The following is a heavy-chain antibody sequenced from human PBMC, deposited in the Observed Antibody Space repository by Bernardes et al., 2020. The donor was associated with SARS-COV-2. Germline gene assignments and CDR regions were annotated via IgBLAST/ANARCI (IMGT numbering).Heavy chain of an antibody. CDR2: ISYDGSNK. CDR3: ANVGISIGYSSGWYRDRMDV. D-gene: IGHD6-19*01. J-gene: IGHJ6*02. V-gene: IGHV3-30*18. CDR1: GFTFSSYG. Sequence: GGSLRLSCAASGFTFSSYGMHWVRQAPGKGLEWVAVISYDGSNKYYADSVKGRFTISRDNSKNTLYLQMNSLRAEDTAVYYCANVGISIGYSSGWYRDRMDVWGQGTTVTVSS.